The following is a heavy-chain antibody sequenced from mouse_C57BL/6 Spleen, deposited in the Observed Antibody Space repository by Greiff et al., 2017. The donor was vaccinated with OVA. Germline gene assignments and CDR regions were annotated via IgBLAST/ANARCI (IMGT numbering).Heavy chain of an antibody. D-gene: IGHD1-1*01. Sequence: EVQGVESGGGLVQPGGSMKLSCVASGFTFSNYWMNWVRQSPEKGLEWVAQIRLKSDNYATHYAESVKGRFTISRDDSKSSVYLQMNNLRAEDTGIYYCTGRTTVAPYAMDYWGQGTSVTVSS. J-gene: IGHJ4*01. CDR2: IRLKSDNYAT. V-gene: IGHV6-3*01. CDR1: GFTFSNYW. CDR3: TGRTTVAPYAMDY.